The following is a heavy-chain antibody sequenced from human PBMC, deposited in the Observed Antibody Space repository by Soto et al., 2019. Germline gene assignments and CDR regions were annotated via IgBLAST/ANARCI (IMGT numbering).Heavy chain of an antibody. CDR2: IYYSGST. D-gene: IGHD6-19*01. CDR1: GGSISSSSYY. J-gene: IGHJ4*02. V-gene: IGHV4-39*01. CDR3: ASLVAVAFNEASQFDY. Sequence: PSETLSLTCTVSGGSISSSSYYWGCIRQPPGKGLEWIGSIYYSGSTYYNPSLKSRVTISVDTSKNQFSLKLSSVTAADTAVYYCASLVAVAFNEASQFDYWGQGTLVTVS.